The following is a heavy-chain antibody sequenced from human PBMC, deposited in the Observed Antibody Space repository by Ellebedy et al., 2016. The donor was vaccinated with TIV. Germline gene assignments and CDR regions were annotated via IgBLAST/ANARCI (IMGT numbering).Heavy chain of an antibody. CDR1: GGSITSSTYH. V-gene: IGHV4-39*07. D-gene: IGHD1-1*01. Sequence: MPSETLSLTCTVSGGSITSSTYHWGWIRQPPGKGLAWIGSFHYSGRTHYKPSLTSRVTMSVDTSKNQFSLKLTSVTAADTAVYYCARYEGPTARLDYWGQGTLVTVSS. CDR2: FHYSGRT. CDR3: ARYEGPTARLDY. J-gene: IGHJ4*02.